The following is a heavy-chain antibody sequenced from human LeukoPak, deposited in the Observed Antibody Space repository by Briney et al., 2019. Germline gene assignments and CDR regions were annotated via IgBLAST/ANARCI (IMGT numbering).Heavy chain of an antibody. CDR1: GGSFSGYY. J-gene: IGHJ5*02. Sequence: SETLSLTCAVYGGSFSGYYWSWIRQPPGKGLEWIGEINHSGSTNYNPSLKSRVTISVDTSKSQFSLKLSSVTAADTAVYYCAREVRYFDWSHRFDPWGQGTLVTVSS. CDR2: INHSGST. D-gene: IGHD3-9*01. CDR3: AREVRYFDWSHRFDP. V-gene: IGHV4-34*01.